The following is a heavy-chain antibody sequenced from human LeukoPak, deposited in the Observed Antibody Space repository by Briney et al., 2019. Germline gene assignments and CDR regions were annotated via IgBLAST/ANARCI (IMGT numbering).Heavy chain of an antibody. V-gene: IGHV4-34*01. CDR1: GGSFSGYY. CDR2: INHSGST. Sequence: SETLSLTCAVYGGSFSGYYWSWIRQPPGKGLEWIGEINHSGSTNYNPSLKSRVTISVDTSKNQFSLKLSSVTAADPAVYYCARGRVAARGRHWFDPWGQGTLVTVSS. CDR3: ARGRVAARGRHWFDP. J-gene: IGHJ5*02. D-gene: IGHD6-6*01.